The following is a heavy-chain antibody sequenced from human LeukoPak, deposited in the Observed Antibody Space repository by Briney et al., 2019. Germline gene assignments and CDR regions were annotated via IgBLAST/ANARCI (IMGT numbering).Heavy chain of an antibody. Sequence: ASVTVSCKASGYTFTGYYMHWVRQAPGQGLEWMGWINPNSGGTNYAQKFQGRVTMTRDTSISTAYMELSRLRSDDTAVYYCARDRIAAAGTGPYGMDVWGQGTTVTVSS. CDR3: ARDRIAAAGTGPYGMDV. J-gene: IGHJ6*02. CDR1: GYTFTGYY. V-gene: IGHV1-2*02. CDR2: INPNSGGT. D-gene: IGHD6-13*01.